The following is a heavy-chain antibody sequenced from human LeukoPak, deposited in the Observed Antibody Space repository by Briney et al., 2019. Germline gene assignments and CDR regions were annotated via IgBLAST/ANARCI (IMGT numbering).Heavy chain of an antibody. Sequence: SQTLSLTCTVSGGSISSGSYYWSWIRQPAGKGLEWIGLIYTSGSTNYNPSLKSRVTISVDTSKHQFSLKLSSVTAADTAVYYCARVGVAFFFDYWGQGTLVTVSS. J-gene: IGHJ4*02. CDR2: IYTSGST. V-gene: IGHV4-61*02. CDR3: ARVGVAFFFDY. D-gene: IGHD3-3*01. CDR1: GGSISSGSYY.